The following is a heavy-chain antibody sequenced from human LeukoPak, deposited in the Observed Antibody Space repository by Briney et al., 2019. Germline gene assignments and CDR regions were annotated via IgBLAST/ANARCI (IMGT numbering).Heavy chain of an antibody. CDR1: GGSVGSGSYY. Sequence: PSETLSLTCTVSGGSVGSGSYYWSWIRQSPGKGLEWIGYILYSDITNYNPSLKSRVTMSVDTSKNQFSLRLTSVTAADTAVYYCAAMAVNWFDPWGQGTLVIASS. CDR3: AAMAVNWFDP. J-gene: IGHJ5*02. CDR2: ILYSDIT. V-gene: IGHV4-61*01. D-gene: IGHD5-18*01.